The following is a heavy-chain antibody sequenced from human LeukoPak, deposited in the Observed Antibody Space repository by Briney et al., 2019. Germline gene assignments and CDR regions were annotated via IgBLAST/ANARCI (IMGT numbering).Heavy chain of an antibody. CDR3: ARDLDDVVGTTFDY. CDR1: GGTFSSYA. D-gene: IGHD2-21*02. J-gene: IGHJ4*02. CDR2: IIPILGIA. Sequence: GASVKVSCKASGGTFSSYAISWVRQAPGQGLEWMGRIIPILGIANYAQKFQGRVTITADKSTSTAYMGLSSLRSEDTAVYYCARDLDDVVGTTFDYWGQGTLVTVSS. V-gene: IGHV1-69*04.